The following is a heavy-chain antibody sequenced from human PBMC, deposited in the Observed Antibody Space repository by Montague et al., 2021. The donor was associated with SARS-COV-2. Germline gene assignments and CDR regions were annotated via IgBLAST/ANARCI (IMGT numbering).Heavy chain of an antibody. Sequence: TLSLTCTVSGASIGSDYYSWTWIRQLPGKGLEWIGYILYSGGTHYSPSLKSRITISIDTSNNQFSLNLSSVTAADTAVYYCARQHEDSWYYFDYWGQGTLVTVSS. J-gene: IGHJ4*02. D-gene: IGHD6-13*01. CDR1: GASIGSDYYS. CDR3: ARQHEDSWYYFDY. CDR2: ILYSGGT. V-gene: IGHV4-31*03.